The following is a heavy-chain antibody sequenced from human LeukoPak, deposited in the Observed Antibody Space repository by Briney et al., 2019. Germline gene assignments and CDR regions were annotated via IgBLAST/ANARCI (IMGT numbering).Heavy chain of an antibody. V-gene: IGHV3-9*01. CDR1: GFTFDDYA. CDR3: AKAGTTVYNWFDP. CDR2: ISWNSGSI. J-gene: IGHJ5*02. D-gene: IGHD4-17*01. Sequence: GGSLRLSCAASGFTFDDYAMHWVRQAPGKGLEWVSGISWNSGSIGYADSVKGRFTISRDNAKNSLYLQMNSLRAVDTALYYCAKAGTTVYNWFDPWGQGTLVTVSS.